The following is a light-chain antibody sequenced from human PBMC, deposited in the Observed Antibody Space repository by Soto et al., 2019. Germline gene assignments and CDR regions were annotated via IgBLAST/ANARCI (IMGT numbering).Light chain of an antibody. CDR1: QSVRSS. Sequence: EIVLTQSPATLSLSPGERATLSCRASQSVRSSLAWYQQKPDQAPRLLIYDASNRATGIPARFSGSGSGTDFTLTISRLEPEEFAVYYCQQRSDWPVTFGPGTKVDSK. CDR3: QQRSDWPVT. CDR2: DAS. J-gene: IGKJ3*01. V-gene: IGKV3-11*01.